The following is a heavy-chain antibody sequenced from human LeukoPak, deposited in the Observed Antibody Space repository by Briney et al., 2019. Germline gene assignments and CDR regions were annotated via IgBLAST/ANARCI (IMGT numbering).Heavy chain of an antibody. CDR1: GFPFSDYY. CDR3: AAQGGSGDLRY. CDR2: ISNSNSLT. V-gene: IGHV3-11*03. D-gene: IGHD4-17*01. J-gene: IGHJ4*02. Sequence: GGSLRLSCAASGFPFSDYYMSWIRQAPGKGLEWVSYISNSNSLTNYADSVKGRFTISRDNAKNSLYLQMSSLRADDTAVYYCAAQGGSGDLRYWGQGTLVTVSS.